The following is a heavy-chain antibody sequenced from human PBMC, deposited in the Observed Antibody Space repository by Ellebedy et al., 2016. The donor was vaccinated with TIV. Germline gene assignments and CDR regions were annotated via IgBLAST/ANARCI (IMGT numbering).Heavy chain of an antibody. CDR3: AKGSSSGFNYDRVGFQY. CDR1: GFTFSNFA. Sequence: GESLKISCAASGFTFSNFAMHWVRQAPGKGLEWLSVISAGGDNTYNADSVKGRFTITRDNSKNTLFLQMNRLRIEDTAVYYCAKGSSSGFNYDRVGFQYWGQGTLVTVSS. D-gene: IGHD3-22*01. V-gene: IGHV3-23*01. J-gene: IGHJ4*02. CDR2: ISAGGDNT.